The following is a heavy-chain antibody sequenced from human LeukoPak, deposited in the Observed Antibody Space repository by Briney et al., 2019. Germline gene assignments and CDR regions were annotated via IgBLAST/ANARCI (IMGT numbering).Heavy chain of an antibody. CDR1: GFTFSLYA. CDR2: ISGTGGST. Sequence: GGSLRLSCAASGFTFSLYAMSWVRQAPGKGLEWVSSISGTGGSTYYADSVKGRFTISRDNSKNTLDLQMNSLRAEDTAVYYCAKTLRGYTFGHAFDIWGQGTMVTASS. V-gene: IGHV3-23*01. CDR3: AKTLRGYTFGHAFDI. D-gene: IGHD5-18*01. J-gene: IGHJ3*02.